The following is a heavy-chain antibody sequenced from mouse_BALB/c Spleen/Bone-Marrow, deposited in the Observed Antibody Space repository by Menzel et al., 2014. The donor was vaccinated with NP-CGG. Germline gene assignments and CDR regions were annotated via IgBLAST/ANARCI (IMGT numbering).Heavy chain of an antibody. D-gene: IGHD3-1*01. CDR1: GYSITNDYA. V-gene: IGHV3-2*02. CDR2: ISYSGST. CDR3: AREARATWAWFAY. J-gene: IGHJ3*01. Sequence: EVKLQESGPGLVKPSQSLSLTCTVTGYSITNDYAWNWIRQFPGNKLEWMGYISYSGSTSYNPSLKSRISITRDTSKNQFFLQLNSVTTEDTATYYCAREARATWAWFAYWGQGTLVTVSA.